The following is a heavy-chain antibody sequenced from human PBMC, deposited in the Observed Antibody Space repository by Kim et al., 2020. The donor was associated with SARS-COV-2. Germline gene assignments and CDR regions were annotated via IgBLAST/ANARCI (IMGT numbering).Heavy chain of an antibody. Sequence: SETLSLTCAVYGGSFSGYYWSWIRQPPGKGLEWIGEINHSGSTNYNPSLKSRVTTSVDTSKNQFSLKLSSVTAADTAVYYCARWGVQWYFDYWGQGTLVTVSS. D-gene: IGHD3-10*01. CDR2: INHSGST. J-gene: IGHJ4*02. V-gene: IGHV4-34*01. CDR1: GGSFSGYY. CDR3: ARWGVQWYFDY.